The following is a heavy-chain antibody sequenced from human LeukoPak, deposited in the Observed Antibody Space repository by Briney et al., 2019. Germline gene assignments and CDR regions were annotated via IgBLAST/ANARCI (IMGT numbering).Heavy chain of an antibody. CDR2: IYYSGST. V-gene: IGHV4-39*07. Sequence: SETLSLTCTVSGGSISSSSYYWGWIRQPPGKGLEWIGSIYYSGSTYYNPSLKSRVTISVDTSKNQFSLKLSSVTAADTAVYYCARSTFSWFDPWGQGTLVTVSS. J-gene: IGHJ5*02. CDR3: ARSTFSWFDP. D-gene: IGHD3-16*01. CDR1: GGSISSSSYY.